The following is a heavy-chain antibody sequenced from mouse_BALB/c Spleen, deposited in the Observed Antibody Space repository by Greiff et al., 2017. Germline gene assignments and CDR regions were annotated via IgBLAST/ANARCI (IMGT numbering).Heavy chain of an antibody. Sequence: VQLQQPGAELVKPGASVKMSCKASGYTFTSYWMHWVKQRPGQGLEWIGVIDPSDSYTSYNQKFKGKATLTVDTSSSTAYMQLSSLTSEDSAVYYCTRKYFDYWGQGTTLTVSS. J-gene: IGHJ2*01. V-gene: IGHV1S127*01. CDR2: IDPSDSYT. CDR3: TRKYFDY. CDR1: GYTFTSYW.